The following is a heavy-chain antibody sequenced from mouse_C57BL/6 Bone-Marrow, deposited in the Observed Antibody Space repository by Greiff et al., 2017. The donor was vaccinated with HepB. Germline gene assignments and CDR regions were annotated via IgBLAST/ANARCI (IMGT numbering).Heavy chain of an antibody. J-gene: IGHJ1*03. V-gene: IGHV1-47*01. CDR1: GYTFTTYP. CDR2: FHPYNDDT. CDR3: ARGNWDIDWYFDV. Sequence: VQLVESGAELVKPGASVKMSCKASGYTFTTYPIEWMKQNHGKSLEWIGNFHPYNDDTKYNEKFKGKATLTVEKSSSTVYLELSRLTSDDSAVYYCARGNWDIDWYFDVWGTGTTVTVSS. D-gene: IGHD4-1*01.